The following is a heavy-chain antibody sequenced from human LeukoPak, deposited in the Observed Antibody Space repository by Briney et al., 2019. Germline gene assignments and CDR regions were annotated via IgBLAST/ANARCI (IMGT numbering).Heavy chain of an antibody. CDR1: GYTFTNYG. CDR2: ISSYNGNT. V-gene: IGHV1-18*01. CDR3: ATNVRGIGWYYR. Sequence: GASVKVSCKASGYTFTNYGISWVRQAPGQGLEWMGWISSYNGNTHYAQNLQGRVTMTTDTSTSTAYMELRSLRSDDTAVYYCATNVRGIGWYYRWGQGTLVTVSS. J-gene: IGHJ5*02. D-gene: IGHD6-19*01.